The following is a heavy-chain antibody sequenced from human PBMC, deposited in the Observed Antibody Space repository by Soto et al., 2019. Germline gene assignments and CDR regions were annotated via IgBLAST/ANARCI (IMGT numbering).Heavy chain of an antibody. CDR1: GFIFSDHS. V-gene: IGHV3-21*01. J-gene: IGHJ6*02. CDR3: ARGDYYYYGLDV. CDR2: ISGSNENI. Sequence: GGSLRLSCAASGFIFSDHSMNWVRQAPGKGLEWVSSISGSNENIYYADSVKGRFTISRDNAKNSLYLQMNSLRDEDTAIYYCARGDYYYYGLDVWGQGTTVTVSS.